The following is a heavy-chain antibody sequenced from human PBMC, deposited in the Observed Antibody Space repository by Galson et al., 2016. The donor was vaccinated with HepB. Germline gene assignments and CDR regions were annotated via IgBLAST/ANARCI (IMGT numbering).Heavy chain of an antibody. CDR1: GDSVSSDNGA. CDR3: ARGWAGSGWSV. J-gene: IGHJ6*04. D-gene: IGHD6-19*01. CDR2: TYYRPKWYN. V-gene: IGHV6-1*01. Sequence: CAISGDSVSSDNGAWNWIRQSPSRGLEWLGRTYYRPKWYNDYGVSVKSRITINPDTSKNQVSLRLNSVTPEDTAVYYCARGWAGSGWSVWGKGTTVTVSS.